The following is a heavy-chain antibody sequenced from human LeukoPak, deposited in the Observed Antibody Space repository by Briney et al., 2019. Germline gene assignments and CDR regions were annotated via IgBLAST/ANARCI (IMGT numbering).Heavy chain of an antibody. CDR2: ISPSGGAT. J-gene: IGHJ5*01. D-gene: IGHD3-22*01. V-gene: IGHV1-46*01. CDR3: ARAGPPHFSMTVQIPPDS. CDR1: GYTFTTYY. Sequence: ASVKVSCKASGYTFTTYYMHWVRQAPGQGLEWMGIISPSGGATNYAQKFQDRVTMTRDTSTSTVYMELSSLRSEDTAVYYCARAGPPHFSMTVQIPPDSWGQGTLVTVSS.